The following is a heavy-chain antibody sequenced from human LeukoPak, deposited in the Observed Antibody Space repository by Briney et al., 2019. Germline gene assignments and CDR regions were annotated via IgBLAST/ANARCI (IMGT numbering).Heavy chain of an antibody. J-gene: IGHJ5*02. CDR2: INPNSGGT. CDR1: GYTFTGYY. Sequence: GASVKVSCKASGYTFTGYYMHWVRQAPGQGLEWMGWINPNSGGTNYAQKFQGRVTMTRDTSISTAYMELSRLRSDDTAVYYCARGTGVGATVWFDPWSQGTLVTVSS. D-gene: IGHD1-26*01. CDR3: ARGTGVGATVWFDP. V-gene: IGHV1-2*02.